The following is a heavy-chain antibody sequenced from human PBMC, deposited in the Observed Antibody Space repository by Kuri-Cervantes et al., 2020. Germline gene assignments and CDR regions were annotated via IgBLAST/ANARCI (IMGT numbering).Heavy chain of an antibody. Sequence: KVSCKGSGYSFTSYWIGWVRQMPGKGLEWMGTIYPGDSDTRYSPSFQGQVTISADKSISTAYLQWSSLKASDTAMYYCARDRGRYFDWLLPKNNWFDPWGQGTLVTVSS. CDR3: ARDRGRYFDWLLPKNNWFDP. J-gene: IGHJ5*02. V-gene: IGHV5-51*01. D-gene: IGHD3-9*01. CDR2: IYPGDSDT. CDR1: GYSFTSYW.